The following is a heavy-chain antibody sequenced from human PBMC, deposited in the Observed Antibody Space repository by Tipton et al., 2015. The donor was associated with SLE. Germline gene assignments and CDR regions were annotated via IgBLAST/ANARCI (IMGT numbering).Heavy chain of an antibody. CDR1: GFTFSSYW. CDR2: INSDGSNT. CDR3: AGGLVHYYYYMDV. Sequence: SLRLSCAASGFTFSSYWMHWVRQAPGKGLVWVSRINSDGSNTAHADSVKGRFTISRDNAKNTLYLQMNSLRAEDTAVYYCAGGLVHYYYYMDVWGKGTTVTVSS. V-gene: IGHV3-74*01. D-gene: IGHD6-6*01. J-gene: IGHJ6*03.